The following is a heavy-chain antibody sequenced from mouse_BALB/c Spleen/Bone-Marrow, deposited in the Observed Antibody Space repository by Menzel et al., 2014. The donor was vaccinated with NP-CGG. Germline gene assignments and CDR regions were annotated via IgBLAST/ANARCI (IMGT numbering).Heavy chain of an antibody. CDR1: GYTFXDYA. CDR3: AREVRAPWHAMDY. Sequence: VKVVESGPEVVRPGVSVKISCKGSGYTFXDYAMHWVKQSHAKSLEWIGVISTYNGNTNYNQKFKGKATMTVDKSSSTAYMELARLTSEDSAIYYCAREVRAPWHAMDYWGQGTSVTVSS. V-gene: IGHV1-67*01. J-gene: IGHJ4*01. CDR2: ISTYNGNT. D-gene: IGHD2-14*01.